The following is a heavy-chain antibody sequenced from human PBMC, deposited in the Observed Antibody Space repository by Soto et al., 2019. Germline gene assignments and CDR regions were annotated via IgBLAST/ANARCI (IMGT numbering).Heavy chain of an antibody. CDR2: ISYDGSNK. J-gene: IGHJ6*02. CDR1: GFTFSSYG. Sequence: GGSLRLCCAASGFTFSSYGMHWVRQAPGKGLEWVAVISYDGSNKYYADSVKGRFNISRDNSKNTLYLQMNSRRAEDTAVYYGAKVPQRGYYYYGRDVWDRGTTVTVSS. CDR3: AKVPQRGYYYYGRDV. V-gene: IGHV3-30*18.